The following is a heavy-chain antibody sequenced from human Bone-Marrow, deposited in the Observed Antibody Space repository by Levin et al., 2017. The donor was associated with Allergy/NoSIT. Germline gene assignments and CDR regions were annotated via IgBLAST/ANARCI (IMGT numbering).Heavy chain of an antibody. CDR1: GFTFSYYW. CDR3: ARDPVAAAGTGGGSDGMDV. Sequence: GGSLRLSCAASGFTFSYYWMTWVRQAPGKGLEWVANIKQDGSEKYYVDSVKGRFTISRDNAKKSLYLQMNSLRVEDTSVYYCARDPVAAAGTGGGSDGMDVWGQGTAVTVSS. J-gene: IGHJ6*02. CDR2: IKQDGSEK. V-gene: IGHV3-7*01. D-gene: IGHD6-13*01.